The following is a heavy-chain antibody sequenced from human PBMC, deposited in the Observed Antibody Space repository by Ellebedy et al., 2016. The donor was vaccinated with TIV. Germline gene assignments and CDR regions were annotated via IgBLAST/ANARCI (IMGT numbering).Heavy chain of an antibody. CDR3: ARAPYGYYFDY. D-gene: IGHD3-10*01. Sequence: GGSLRLXXAASGFTFSSYWMSWVRQAPGKGLEWVANIKQDGSEKYYVDSVKGRFTISRDNAKNSLYLQMNSLRAEDTAVYYCARAPYGYYFDYWGQGTLVTVSS. J-gene: IGHJ4*02. V-gene: IGHV3-7*01. CDR2: IKQDGSEK. CDR1: GFTFSSYW.